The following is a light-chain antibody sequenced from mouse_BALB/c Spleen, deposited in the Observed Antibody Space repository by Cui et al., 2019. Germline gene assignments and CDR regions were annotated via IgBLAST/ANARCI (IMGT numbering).Light chain of an antibody. CDR2: STS. CDR3: HQWSSYPWT. J-gene: IGKJ1*01. CDR1: SSVSY. Sequence: QIVLTQSLAILSAFLGEEITLTCSASSSVSYMHWYQQKSGTAPKLLIYSTSNLASGVPSRFSGSGSGTFYSLTISSVEAEDAADYYCHQWSSYPWTFGGGTKLEIK. V-gene: IGKV4-80*01.